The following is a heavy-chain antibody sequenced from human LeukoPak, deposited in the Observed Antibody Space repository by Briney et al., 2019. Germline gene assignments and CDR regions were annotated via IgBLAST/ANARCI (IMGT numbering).Heavy chain of an antibody. CDR3: AREAFSSSWYFP. V-gene: IGHV3-21*01. J-gene: IGHJ5*02. D-gene: IGHD6-13*01. CDR2: ISSRSSYI. Sequence: GGSLRLSCAASGFTFSSYSMNWVRQAPGKGLEWVSSISSRSSYIYYADSVKGRFTISRDNAKNSLYLQMNSLRAEDTAVYYCAREAFSSSWYFPWGQGTLVTVSS. CDR1: GFTFSSYS.